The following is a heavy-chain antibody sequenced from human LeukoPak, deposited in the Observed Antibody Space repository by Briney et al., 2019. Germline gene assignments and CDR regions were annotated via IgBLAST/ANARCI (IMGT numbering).Heavy chain of an antibody. CDR1: GGSNSSYY. CDR2: VYSSGST. V-gene: IGHV4-4*07. CDR3: TRISGNYGSYYLDY. J-gene: IGHJ4*02. D-gene: IGHD1-26*01. Sequence: SETLSLTCTVSGGSNSSYYWSWVRQPAGKRLEWVGRVYSSGSTNYNPSLKSRVTMSVDTSKNQFSLKLSSVTAADTAVYYCTRISGNYGSYYLDYWGQGTLVTVSS.